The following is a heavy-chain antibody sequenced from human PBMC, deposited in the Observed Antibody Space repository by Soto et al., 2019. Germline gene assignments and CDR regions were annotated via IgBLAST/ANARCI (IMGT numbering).Heavy chain of an antibody. J-gene: IGHJ3*02. Sequence: ASVKVSCKASGYTFTSYYMHWVRQAPGQGLEWMGIINPSGGSTSYAQKFQGRVTMTRDTSTSTVYMELSSLRSEDTAVYYCASAIVVVPDAHDAFDIWGQGTMVTVS. D-gene: IGHD2-2*01. CDR1: GYTFTSYY. CDR3: ASAIVVVPDAHDAFDI. V-gene: IGHV1-46*03. CDR2: INPSGGST.